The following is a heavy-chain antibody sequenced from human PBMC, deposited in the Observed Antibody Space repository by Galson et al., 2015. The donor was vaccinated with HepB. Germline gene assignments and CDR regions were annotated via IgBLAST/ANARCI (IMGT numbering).Heavy chain of an antibody. J-gene: IGHJ4*02. CDR2: TYYRSKWNN. CDR3: AKSYYDFSGYYAPFNY. CDR1: GDSVSSNNVA. V-gene: IGHV6-1*01. D-gene: IGHD3-22*01. Sequence: CAISGDSVSSNNVAWNWIRRSPSRGLEWLGRTYYRSKWNNEYAISVKSRITVNPDISKNQFSLQLNSVTPKDTAIYYCAKSYYDFSGYYAPFNYWGQGTLVTVSS.